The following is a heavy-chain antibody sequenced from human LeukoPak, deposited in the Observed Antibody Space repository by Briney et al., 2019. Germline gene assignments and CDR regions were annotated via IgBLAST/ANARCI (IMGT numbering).Heavy chain of an antibody. CDR1: GFTVSSNY. D-gene: IGHD5-18*01. CDR2: IYSGGST. CDR3: ARALTVDTAMVGLDY. Sequence: PGGSLRLSCAASGFTVSSNYMSWVRQAPGKGLEWVSVIYSGGSTYYADSVKGRFTISRDNSKNTLYLQMNSLRAEDTAVYYCARALTVDTAMVGLDYWGQGTLVTVSS. V-gene: IGHV3-53*01. J-gene: IGHJ4*02.